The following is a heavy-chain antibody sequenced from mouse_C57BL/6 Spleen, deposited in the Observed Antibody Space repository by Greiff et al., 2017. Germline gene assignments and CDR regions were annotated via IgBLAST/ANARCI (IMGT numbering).Heavy chain of an antibody. Sequence: VKLMESGADLAKPGDSVTLSCKASGYTFTSYWMHWVKQRPGQGLEWIGYINPSSGYTKYTQQFKDKDTLTADKSSSTAYMQLSSLTYEDSAVYYCANSNDPEAMDYWGQGTSVTVSS. D-gene: IGHD2-12*01. V-gene: IGHV1-7*01. CDR1: GYTFTSYW. CDR2: INPSSGYT. CDR3: ANSNDPEAMDY. J-gene: IGHJ4*01.